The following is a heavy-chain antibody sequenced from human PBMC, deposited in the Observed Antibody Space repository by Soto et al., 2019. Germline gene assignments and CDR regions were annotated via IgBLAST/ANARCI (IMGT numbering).Heavy chain of an antibody. V-gene: IGHV4-30-4*01. CDR2: IFYSGNT. CDR1: GASITSDDYF. Sequence: SETLSLTCTVSGASITSDDYFWSWIRQSPERGLEWIGFIFYSGNTFNNPSLNGRASIAIDTSKNQFSLNLTSVTAADTAVYYCVREGTNLAPHGYITAAGRFGHWGQGALVTVSS. D-gene: IGHD6-25*01. J-gene: IGHJ4*02. CDR3: VREGTNLAPHGYITAAGRFGH.